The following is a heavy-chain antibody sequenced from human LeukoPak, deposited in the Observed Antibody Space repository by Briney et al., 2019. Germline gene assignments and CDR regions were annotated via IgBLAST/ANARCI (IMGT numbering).Heavy chain of an antibody. CDR3: AKSSGIAAAGPTEPFDY. V-gene: IGHV3-23*01. CDR1: GFTVSSNY. D-gene: IGHD6-13*01. CDR2: ISGSGGST. J-gene: IGHJ4*02. Sequence: PGGSLRLSCAASGFTVSSNYMSWVRQAPGKGLEWVSAISGSGGSTYYADSVKGRFTISRDNSKNTLYLQMNSLRAEDTAVYYCAKSSGIAAAGPTEPFDYWGQGTLVTVSS.